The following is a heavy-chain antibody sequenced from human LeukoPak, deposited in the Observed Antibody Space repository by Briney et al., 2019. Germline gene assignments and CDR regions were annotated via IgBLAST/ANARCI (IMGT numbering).Heavy chain of an antibody. CDR3: ARDSIAAAGTNAFDI. Sequence: GGSLRLSCAASGFTFSSYAMHWVRQAPGKGVEWGAVISYDGSNKYYADSVKGRFTISRDNSKNTLYLQMNSLRAEDTAVYCCARDSIAAAGTNAFDIWGQGTMVTVSS. J-gene: IGHJ3*02. CDR1: GFTFSSYA. CDR2: ISYDGSNK. V-gene: IGHV3-30*04. D-gene: IGHD6-13*01.